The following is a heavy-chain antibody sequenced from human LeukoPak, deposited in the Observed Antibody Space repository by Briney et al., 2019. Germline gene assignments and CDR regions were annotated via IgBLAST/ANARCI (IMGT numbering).Heavy chain of an antibody. CDR3: ARDHNWGSDY. CDR2: IKQDETEK. Sequence: GGSLRLSCTASGFTFSNFWMGWVRQAPGKGLEWVANIKQDETEKLYLGSVKGRFTISRDNAKNSLYLQMNSLRVEDTALYYCARDHNWGSDYWGQGTLVTVSS. D-gene: IGHD7-27*01. J-gene: IGHJ4*02. CDR1: GFTFSNFW. V-gene: IGHV3-7*03.